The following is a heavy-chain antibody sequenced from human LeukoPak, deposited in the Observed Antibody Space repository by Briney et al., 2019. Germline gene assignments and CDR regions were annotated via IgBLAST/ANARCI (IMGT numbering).Heavy chain of an antibody. J-gene: IGHJ3*02. D-gene: IGHD3-9*01. Sequence: QTGGSLRLSCAGSGFTFRSYWMHWVRQAPGKGLEWVANIKQDGSEKYYVDSVKGRFTISRDNANDSVYLQMNGLRAEDTAVYYCARRYFDWFLGAGGSLDIWGQGTMVTVSS. CDR3: ARRYFDWFLGAGGSLDI. CDR2: IKQDGSEK. CDR1: GFTFRSYW. V-gene: IGHV3-7*01.